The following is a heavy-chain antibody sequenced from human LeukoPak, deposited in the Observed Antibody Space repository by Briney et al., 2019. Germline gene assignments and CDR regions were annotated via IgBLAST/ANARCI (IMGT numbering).Heavy chain of an antibody. V-gene: IGHV5-51*01. D-gene: IGHD5-24*01. CDR3: ARAIDGYNYGYYYMDV. Sequence: GESLKISCKASGYRFTTYWIVWVRQMPGKGLDWMGIIYPGDSDFRYSPSFQGQVTISVDRSISTAYLQWSRLKASDTAMYFCARAIDGYNYGYYYMDVWGKGTTITVSS. CDR1: GYRFTTYW. CDR2: IYPGDSDF. J-gene: IGHJ6*03.